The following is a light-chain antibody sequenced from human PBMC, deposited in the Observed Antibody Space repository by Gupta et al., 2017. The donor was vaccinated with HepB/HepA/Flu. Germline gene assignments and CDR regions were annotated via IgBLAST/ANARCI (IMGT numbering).Light chain of an antibody. CDR1: QSLLHSDGYNY. J-gene: IGKJ5*01. CDR2: LGS. Sequence: DIVMTQSPLSLLVTPGEPASISCRSSQSLLHSDGYNYLDWFLQKPGQSPQLLIYLGSKRASEVPDRFSVSGSGTDFTLKISRVEAEDVGIYYCMQGLQTPRVTFGQGTRLEIK. V-gene: IGKV2-28*01. CDR3: MQGLQTPRVT.